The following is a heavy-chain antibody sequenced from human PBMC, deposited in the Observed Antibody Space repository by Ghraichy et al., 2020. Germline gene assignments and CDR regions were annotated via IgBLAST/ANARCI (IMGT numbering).Heavy chain of an antibody. CDR2: MNPNSGNT. CDR3: ARGIRGYCSSTSCYSPDRGVNYYGMDV. CDR1: GYTFTSYD. D-gene: IGHD2-2*02. Sequence: ASVKVSCKASGYTFTSYDINWVRQATGQGLEWMGWMNPNSGNTGYAQKFQGRVTMTRNTSISTAYMELSSLRSEDTAVYYCARGIRGYCSSTSCYSPDRGVNYYGMDVWGQGTTVTVSS. J-gene: IGHJ6*02. V-gene: IGHV1-8*01.